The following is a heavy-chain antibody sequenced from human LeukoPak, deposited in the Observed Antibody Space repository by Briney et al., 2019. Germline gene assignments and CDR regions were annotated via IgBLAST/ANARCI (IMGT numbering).Heavy chain of an antibody. CDR1: GFTFSSYG. D-gene: IGHD6-13*01. Sequence: GRSLRPSCAASGFTFSSYGMHWVRQAPGKGLEWVAVIWYDGSNKYYADSVKGRFTISRDNSKNTLYLQMNSLRAEDTAVYYCARVKKVSSTQLGSDYYGMDVWGQGTTVTVSS. CDR3: ARVKKVSSTQLGSDYYGMDV. V-gene: IGHV3-33*01. J-gene: IGHJ6*02. CDR2: IWYDGSNK.